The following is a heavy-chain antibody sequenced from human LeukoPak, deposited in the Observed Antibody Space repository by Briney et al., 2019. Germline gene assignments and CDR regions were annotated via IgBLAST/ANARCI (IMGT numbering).Heavy chain of an antibody. V-gene: IGHV3-48*03. CDR3: ARDIVNGPFVMSLDH. J-gene: IGHJ4*02. CDR1: GFTFSSFE. Sequence: QPGGSLRLSCAAPGFTFSSFEMNWVRLGPGRGLEWVSHISSGGDTESYVDSVRGRFTMSKDNAKNLLFLQMNSLRAEDTAVYFCARDIVNGPFVMSLDHWGQGAQVTVSS. CDR2: ISSGGDTE. D-gene: IGHD2-21*01.